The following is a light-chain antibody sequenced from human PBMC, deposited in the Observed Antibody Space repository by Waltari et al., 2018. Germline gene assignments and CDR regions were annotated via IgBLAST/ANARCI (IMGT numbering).Light chain of an antibody. Sequence: DIQMTQSPSSLSASVGDRVTIPCRVSQTIDRYLNWYHQKPGKAPKLLIYAASTLQSGVPSRFSGSGSGTDFTLTIIGLQPEDFATYFCQQSYRSPWTFGQGTRVDIK. V-gene: IGKV1-39*01. CDR3: QQSYRSPWT. J-gene: IGKJ1*01. CDR1: QTIDRY. CDR2: AAS.